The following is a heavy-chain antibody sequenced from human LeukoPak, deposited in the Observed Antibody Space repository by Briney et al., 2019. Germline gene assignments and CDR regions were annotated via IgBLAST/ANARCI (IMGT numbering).Heavy chain of an antibody. J-gene: IGHJ4*02. D-gene: IGHD5-18*01. V-gene: IGHV3-23*01. CDR1: GFTLTNFS. Sequence: GGSLRLSCAASGFTLTNFSMSWFLQAPGKGLEWVSAISRSGVTTYYADAMEGRFSISRDNSKNTLYLQMSSLRAEDTAVYYCAKHGDTAMWLDYWGQGTLVAVSS. CDR3: AKHGDTAMWLDY. CDR2: ISRSGVTT.